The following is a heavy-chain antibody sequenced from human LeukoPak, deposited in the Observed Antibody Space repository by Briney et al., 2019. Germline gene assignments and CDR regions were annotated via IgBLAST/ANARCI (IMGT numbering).Heavy chain of an antibody. J-gene: IGHJ4*02. V-gene: IGHV3-21*06. CDR2: ISSGSSHI. CDR3: ARDREQWLVRRFDY. CDR1: GFSFSDYN. Sequence: KSGGSLRLSCAASGFSFSDYNMNWVRQAPGKGLEWVSSISSGSSHIYYADSVKGRFTISRDNAKNSLYLQMNSLRAEDTAVCYCARDREQWLVRRFDYWGQGTLVTVSS. D-gene: IGHD6-19*01.